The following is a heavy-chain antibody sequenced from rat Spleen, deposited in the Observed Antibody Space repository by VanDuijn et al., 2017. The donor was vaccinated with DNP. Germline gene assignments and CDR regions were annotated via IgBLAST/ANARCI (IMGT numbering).Heavy chain of an antibody. D-gene: IGHD4-3*01. Sequence: EVQLVESGGGLVQPGRSLKLSCAASGFTFSDYNLAWVRQAPKKGLEWVAIIVFDGGGTYYRDSVKGRFTISRDNAKSTLYLQMNSLRSEDMATYYCVRWNSGHFDYWGQGVMVTVSS. CDR2: IVFDGGGT. CDR1: GFTFSDYN. J-gene: IGHJ2*01. V-gene: IGHV5-7*01. CDR3: VRWNSGHFDY.